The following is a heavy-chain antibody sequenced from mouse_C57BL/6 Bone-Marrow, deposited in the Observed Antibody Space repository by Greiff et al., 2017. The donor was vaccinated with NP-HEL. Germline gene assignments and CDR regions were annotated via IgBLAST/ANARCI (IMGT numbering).Heavy chain of an antibody. CDR3: THYGHGY. CDR2: IDPENGDT. Sequence: EVKLQQSGAELVRPGASVKLSCTASGFNIKDDYMHWVKQRPEQGLEWIGWIDPENGDTEYASKFQGKATITADTSSNTAYLQLSSLTSEDTAVYYCTHYGHGYWGQGTTLTVSS. J-gene: IGHJ2*01. D-gene: IGHD1-1*02. CDR1: GFNIKDDY. V-gene: IGHV14-4*01.